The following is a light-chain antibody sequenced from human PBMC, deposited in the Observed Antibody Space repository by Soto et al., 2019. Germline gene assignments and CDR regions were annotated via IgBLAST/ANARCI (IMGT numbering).Light chain of an antibody. J-gene: IGLJ1*01. CDR2: EVN. CDR3: SSYAGTNNRYV. V-gene: IGLV2-8*01. Sequence: QSALTQPPSASGSPGQSVTISCTGTGSDIGGYNFVSWCQQHPGKVPKLIIYEVNKRPSGVPDRFSGSKSGNTASLTVSGLQADDEADYYCSSYAGTNNRYVFGTGTKVTVL. CDR1: GSDIGGYNF.